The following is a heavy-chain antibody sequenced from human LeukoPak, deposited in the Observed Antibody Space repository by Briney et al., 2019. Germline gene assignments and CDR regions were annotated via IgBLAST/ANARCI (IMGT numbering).Heavy chain of an antibody. CDR1: GFTFSSYG. J-gene: IGHJ4*02. CDR2: ISYDGSNK. CDR3: AKDYYGSGSYDY. Sequence: GGSLRLSCAASGFTFSSYGMHWVRQAPGKGLEWVAVISYDGSNKYYADSVKGRFTISRDNSKNTLYLQMNSLRAEDTAVYYCAKDYYGSGSYDYWGQGTLVTVSS. V-gene: IGHV3-30*18. D-gene: IGHD3-10*01.